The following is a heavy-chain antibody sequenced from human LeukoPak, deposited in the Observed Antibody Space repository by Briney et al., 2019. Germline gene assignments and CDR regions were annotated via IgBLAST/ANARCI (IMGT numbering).Heavy chain of an antibody. J-gene: IGHJ3*02. CDR3: ARDRYNWNYYDAFDI. CDR2: IYYSGST. CDR1: GGSISSYY. Sequence: SETLSLTCTVSGGSISSYYWSWIRQPPGKGLEWIGYIYYSGSTNYNPSLKSRVTISVDMSKNQFSLKLSSVTAADTAVYYCARDRYNWNYYDAFDIWGQGTMVTVSS. V-gene: IGHV4-59*01. D-gene: IGHD1-7*01.